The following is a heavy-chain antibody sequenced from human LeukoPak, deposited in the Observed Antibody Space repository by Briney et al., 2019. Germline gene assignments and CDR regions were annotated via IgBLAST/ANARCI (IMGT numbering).Heavy chain of an antibody. J-gene: IGHJ3*02. CDR3: ARNTYYYERSGWKAFDI. V-gene: IGHV3-7*01. CDR2: IKQDGSEK. CDR1: GVTFSIYW. D-gene: IGHD3-22*01. Sequence: GGSLRLSCAASGVTFSIYWMSWVRQAPGKGLEGVANIKQDGSEKYYVDSVRGRFTISRDKAKNSLYLQMNSLRVEDTAVYYCARNTYYYERSGWKAFDIWGQGTMVTVSS.